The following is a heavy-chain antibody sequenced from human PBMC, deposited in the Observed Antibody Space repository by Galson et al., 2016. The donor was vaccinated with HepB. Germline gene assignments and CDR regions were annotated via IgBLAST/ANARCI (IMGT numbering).Heavy chain of an antibody. CDR2: IWYDGSNE. CDR3: ARDHDGGITIFGVVIDYYYYGMDV. Sequence: SLRLSCAASGFSFSRYGMHWARQAPGKGLEWVALIWYDGSNEYYADSVKGRFAISRDNSKNTLYLQMNSLRAEDTAVYYCARDHDGGITIFGVVIDYYYYGMDVWGQGTTVTVSS. V-gene: IGHV3-33*01. D-gene: IGHD3-3*01. CDR1: GFSFSRYG. J-gene: IGHJ6*02.